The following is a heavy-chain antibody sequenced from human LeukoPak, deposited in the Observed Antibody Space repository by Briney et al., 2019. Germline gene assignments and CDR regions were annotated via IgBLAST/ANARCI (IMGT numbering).Heavy chain of an antibody. CDR1: RFTFSIFA. CDR3: ARRAGAYSHPYDY. Sequence: GGSLRLSCAASRFTFSIFAMSWVRQAPGKGLEWVSFIYSDNTHYSDSVKGRFTISRDNSKNTLYLQMNSLRAEDTAVYYCARRAGAYSHPYDYWGQGTLVTVSS. D-gene: IGHD4/OR15-4a*01. V-gene: IGHV3-53*01. CDR2: IYSDNT. J-gene: IGHJ4*02.